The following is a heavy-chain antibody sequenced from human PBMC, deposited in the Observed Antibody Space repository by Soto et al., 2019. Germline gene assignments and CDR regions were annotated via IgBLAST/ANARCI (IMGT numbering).Heavy chain of an antibody. CDR3: GRGLGGGWYYFDY. D-gene: IGHD6-19*01. Sequence: QGHLVQSGVEVKEPGASVRVSCKASGYSFINYGIGWVRQAPGQGLEWMGWITVNSGNTNYPQKFQGRVTMTTDTSTSTAYMEWRSLRSDDTAVYYCGRGLGGGWYYFDYWGPGTLVTVSS. J-gene: IGHJ4*02. CDR1: GYSFINYG. V-gene: IGHV1-18*04. CDR2: ITVNSGNT.